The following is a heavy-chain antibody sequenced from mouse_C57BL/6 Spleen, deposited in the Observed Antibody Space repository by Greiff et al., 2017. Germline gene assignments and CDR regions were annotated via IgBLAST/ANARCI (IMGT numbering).Heavy chain of an antibody. CDR3: ARRIYYGNYDYAMDY. Sequence: EVMLVESGGGLVQPGGSLKLSCAASGFTFSDYYMYWVRQTPEKRLVWVAYISNGGGSTYYPDTVKGRFTISRDNAKNTLYLQMSRLKSEDTAMYYCARRIYYGNYDYAMDYWGQGTSVTVSS. CDR2: ISNGGGST. CDR1: GFTFSDYY. D-gene: IGHD2-1*01. V-gene: IGHV5-12*01. J-gene: IGHJ4*01.